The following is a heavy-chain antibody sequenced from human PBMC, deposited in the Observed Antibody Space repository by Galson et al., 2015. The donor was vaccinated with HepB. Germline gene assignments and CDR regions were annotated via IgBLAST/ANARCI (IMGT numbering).Heavy chain of an antibody. CDR1: GGSISSYY. J-gene: IGHJ4*02. V-gene: IGHV4-59*01. CDR2: IYYGGTT. Sequence: ETLSLTCTVSGGSISSYYWSWIQQPPGKGLEGIGYIYYGGTTNTNPSLKSRATISVDTSKNQFSRKLSSVTAADTAVYYCAKYDSSGFDYWGQGTLVTVSS. D-gene: IGHD3-22*01. CDR3: AKYDSSGFDY.